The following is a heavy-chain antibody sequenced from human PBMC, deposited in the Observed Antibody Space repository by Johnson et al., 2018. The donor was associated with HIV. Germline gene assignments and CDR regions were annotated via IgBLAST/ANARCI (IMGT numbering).Heavy chain of an antibody. CDR1: GFTFSSYA. D-gene: IGHD6-13*01. Sequence: VQLVESGGGSAQPGGSLRLSCAASGFTFSSYAMSWVRQAPGKGLEWVSSISATGGSTYYADSVKGRFTISRDNSKSTLYLQMNSLRAEDTAVYYCAGGDSSSWPTFENDSFDIWGQGTMVTVSS. J-gene: IGHJ3*02. CDR3: AGGDSSSWPTFENDSFDI. CDR2: ISATGGST. V-gene: IGHV3-23*04.